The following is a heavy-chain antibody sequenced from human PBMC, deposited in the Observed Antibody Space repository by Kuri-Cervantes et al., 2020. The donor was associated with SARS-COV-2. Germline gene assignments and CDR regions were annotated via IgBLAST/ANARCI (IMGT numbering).Heavy chain of an antibody. CDR2: INHSGSI. D-gene: IGHD2-15*01. J-gene: IGHJ5*02. CDR1: GGSFSGYY. Sequence: GSLRLSCAVYGGSFSGYYRSWIRQPPGKGLEWIGEINHSGSINYNPSLKSRVTIPVDTSKNQFSLKLNSVTAADTAMYYCARFGVKIHSCSGGSCRNRNWFDPWGQGTLVTVSS. V-gene: IGHV4-34*01. CDR3: ARFGVKIHSCSGGSCRNRNWFDP.